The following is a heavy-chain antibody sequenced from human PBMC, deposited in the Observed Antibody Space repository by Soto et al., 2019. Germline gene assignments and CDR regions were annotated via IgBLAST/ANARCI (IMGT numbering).Heavy chain of an antibody. Sequence: LKSSCKGSGYSFTSYWIGWVRQMPGKGLEWMGIIYPGDSDTRYSPSFQGQVTISAAKSISTAYLQWSSLKASDTAMYYCARYAYSSGWWLDYWGQGTLVTVSS. CDR1: GYSFTSYW. CDR3: ARYAYSSGWWLDY. D-gene: IGHD6-19*01. CDR2: IYPGDSDT. J-gene: IGHJ4*02. V-gene: IGHV5-51*01.